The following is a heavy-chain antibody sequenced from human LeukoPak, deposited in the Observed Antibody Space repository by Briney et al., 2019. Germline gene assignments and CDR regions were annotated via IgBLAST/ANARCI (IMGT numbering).Heavy chain of an antibody. CDR2: ISYDGSNK. J-gene: IGHJ4*02. V-gene: IGHV3-30-3*01. D-gene: IGHD3-9*01. CDR1: GFTFSSYA. Sequence: PGGSLRLSCAASGFTFSSYAMHWVRQAPGKGLEWVAVISYDGSNKYYADSAKGRFTISRDNSKNTLYLQMNSLRAEDTAVYYCARPGRYFDWPSAPDYWGQGTLVTVSS. CDR3: ARPGRYFDWPSAPDY.